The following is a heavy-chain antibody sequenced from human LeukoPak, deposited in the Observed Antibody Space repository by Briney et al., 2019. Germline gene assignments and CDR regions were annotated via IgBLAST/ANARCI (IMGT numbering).Heavy chain of an antibody. CDR3: AKEGYSSSQYYFDY. CDR1: GFTFSSYW. Sequence: PGGSLRLSCSASGFTFSSYWMSWVRQAPGKGLEWVAFIRYDGSNKYYADSVKGRFTIFRDNSKNTLYLQMNSLRAEDTAVYYCAKEGYSSSQYYFDYWGQGTLVTVSS. J-gene: IGHJ4*02. V-gene: IGHV3-30*02. D-gene: IGHD6-13*01. CDR2: IRYDGSNK.